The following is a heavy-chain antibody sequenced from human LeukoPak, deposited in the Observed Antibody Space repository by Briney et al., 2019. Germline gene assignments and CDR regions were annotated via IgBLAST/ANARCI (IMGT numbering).Heavy chain of an antibody. CDR2: IKSDGST. CDR1: GFTFSSTW. CDR3: VRDYFFSLDP. V-gene: IGHV3-74*01. D-gene: IGHD2/OR15-2a*01. Sequence: GGSLRLSCAASGFTFSSTWMHWVRQAPGKGLVWVSRIKSDGSTSYADSVKGRFTISRDNAKNTLYLQMNSLKGEDTAVYYCVRDYFFSLDPWGQGTLVTVSS. J-gene: IGHJ5*02.